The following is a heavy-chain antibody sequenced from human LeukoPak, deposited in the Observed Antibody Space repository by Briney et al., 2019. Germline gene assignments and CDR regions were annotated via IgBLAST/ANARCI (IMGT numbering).Heavy chain of an antibody. D-gene: IGHD3-9*01. V-gene: IGHV1-18*01. Sequence: ASVKVSCKASGYTFTSHGISWVRQAPGQGLECMGWISAYNGNTNYAQELQGRVTMTTDTSTSTAYMELRSLRSDDTAVYYCASGRMYYDILTGYYMGNWFDPWGQGTLVTVSS. CDR1: GYTFTSHG. J-gene: IGHJ5*02. CDR2: ISAYNGNT. CDR3: ASGRMYYDILTGYYMGNWFDP.